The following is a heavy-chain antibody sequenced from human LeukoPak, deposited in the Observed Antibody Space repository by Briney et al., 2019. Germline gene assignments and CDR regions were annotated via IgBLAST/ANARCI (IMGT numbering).Heavy chain of an antibody. CDR2: ISGSGGST. J-gene: IGHJ4*02. Sequence: GGSLRLSCAASGFTFSSYAMHWVRQAPGKGLEWVSAISGSGGSTYYADSVKGRFTTSRDNSKNTLYLQMNSLRAEDTAVYYCAKDPVTIFGARGFDYWGQGTLVTVSS. D-gene: IGHD3-3*01. CDR1: GFTFSSYA. CDR3: AKDPVTIFGARGFDY. V-gene: IGHV3-23*01.